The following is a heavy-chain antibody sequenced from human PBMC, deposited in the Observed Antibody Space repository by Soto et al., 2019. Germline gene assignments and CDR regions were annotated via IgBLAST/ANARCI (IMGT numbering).Heavy chain of an antibody. V-gene: IGHV4-59*01. J-gene: IGHJ5*02. D-gene: IGHD5-12*01. CDR2: IYYSGST. CDR1: GDSISSYY. Sequence: SETLSLPCSVSGDSISSYYWSWIRQPPGKGLEWIGYIYYSGSTNYNPSFKSRVTISVDTPKNQFSLRLTSVTAADTAVYYCGRGGATLAPWGQGTLVTVSS. CDR3: GRGGATLAP.